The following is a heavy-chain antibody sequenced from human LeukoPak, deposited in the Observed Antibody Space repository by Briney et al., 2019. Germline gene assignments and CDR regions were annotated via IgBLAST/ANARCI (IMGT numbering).Heavy chain of an antibody. Sequence: GGSLRLSCAASGFTFSSYAMHWVRQAPGKGLEWVAVISYDGSNKYYADSVKGRFTISRDNSKNTLYLRMNSLRAEDTAVYYCARVRAPGRYYYYGMDVWGQGTTVTVPS. CDR1: GFTFSSYA. CDR2: ISYDGSNK. D-gene: IGHD3-9*01. CDR3: ARVRAPGRYYYYGMDV. V-gene: IGHV3-30-3*01. J-gene: IGHJ6*02.